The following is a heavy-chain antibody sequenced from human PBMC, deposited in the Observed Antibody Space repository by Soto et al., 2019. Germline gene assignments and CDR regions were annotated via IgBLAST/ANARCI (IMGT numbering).Heavy chain of an antibody. D-gene: IGHD3-10*01. J-gene: IGHJ4*02. Sequence: QVQLVESGGGVVQPGRALRLSCSASGFTFSDYGMHWVRQAPGKGLEWVAVIWYDGSTKHYTDSVKGRFTISRDNSKNTLYLQINSLRVEDPAVYYCARVEFGGYLDYWGQGTLVIVSS. CDR2: IWYDGSTK. CDR1: GFTFSDYG. V-gene: IGHV3-33*01. CDR3: ARVEFGGYLDY.